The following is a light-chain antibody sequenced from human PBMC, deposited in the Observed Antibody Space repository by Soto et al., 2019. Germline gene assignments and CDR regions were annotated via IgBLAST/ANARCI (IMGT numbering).Light chain of an antibody. V-gene: IGLV2-8*01. CDR1: SSDVGGYNY. CDR2: EVT. J-gene: IGLJ3*02. CDR3: TSYAGSNTFVV. Sequence: QSALTQPPSASGSPGQSVAISCTGTSSDVGGYNYVSWYQQHPGKAPKLMIYEVTKRPSGVPDRFSGPKSGNTASLTVSGLQAEDEADYYCTSYAGSNTFVVYGGGTKLTVL.